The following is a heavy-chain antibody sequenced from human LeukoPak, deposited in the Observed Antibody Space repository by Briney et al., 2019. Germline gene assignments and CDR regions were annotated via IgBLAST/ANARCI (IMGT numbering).Heavy chain of an antibody. J-gene: IGHJ5*02. CDR2: ISYDGSNK. CDR1: GFTFSSYA. Sequence: GRSLRLSCAASGFTFSSYAMHWVRQAPGKGLEWVAVISYDGSNKYYADSVKGRFTISRDNSKNTLYLQMNSLRAEDTAVYYCARDRIYSSSSPWFDPWGQGTLVTVSS. V-gene: IGHV3-30*01. D-gene: IGHD6-6*01. CDR3: ARDRIYSSSSPWFDP.